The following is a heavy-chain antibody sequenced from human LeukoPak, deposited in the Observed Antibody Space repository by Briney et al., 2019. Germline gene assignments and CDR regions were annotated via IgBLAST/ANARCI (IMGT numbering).Heavy chain of an antibody. J-gene: IGHJ6*02. CDR1: GGSFSGYY. CDR2: IYYSGST. D-gene: IGHD6-13*01. CDR3: ARSKGIAAAGSYYYYYGMDV. V-gene: IGHV4-34*01. Sequence: SETLSLTCAVYGGSFSGYYWSWIRQPPGKGLEWIGSIYYSGSTYYNPSLKSRVTMSVDTSKNQFSLKLSSVTAAGTAVYYCARSKGIAAAGSYYYYYGMDVWGQGTTVTVSS.